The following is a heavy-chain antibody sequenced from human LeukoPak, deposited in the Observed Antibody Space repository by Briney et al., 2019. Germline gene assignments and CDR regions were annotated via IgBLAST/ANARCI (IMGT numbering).Heavy chain of an antibody. V-gene: IGHV3-7*01. CDR2: MKLDGSEE. J-gene: IGHJ5*02. Sequence: PGGSLRLSCAASGFTFSSYWMSWVRQAPGRGLEWVANMKLDGSEEYYVDSVKGRFTISRDNAKNSLYLQMNSLRVDDTAVYYCTRWARYCSGGSCCPWFDPWGQGTLVTVSS. D-gene: IGHD2-15*01. CDR3: TRWARYCSGGSCCPWFDP. CDR1: GFTFSSYW.